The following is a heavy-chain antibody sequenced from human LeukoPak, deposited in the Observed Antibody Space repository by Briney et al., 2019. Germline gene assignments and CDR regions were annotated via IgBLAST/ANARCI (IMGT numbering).Heavy chain of an antibody. V-gene: IGHV3-23*01. Sequence: GGSLRLSCAASGFTFSNYAMTWVRQAPGKGLELVSVISASGRNTDYADSVKGRFTISRDNSENTLSLLMNSLRAEDTAVYYCAKSSMYYDILTGYDYWGQGTLVTVSS. CDR3: AKSSMYYDILTGYDY. J-gene: IGHJ4*02. CDR1: GFTFSNYA. D-gene: IGHD3-9*01. CDR2: ISASGRNT.